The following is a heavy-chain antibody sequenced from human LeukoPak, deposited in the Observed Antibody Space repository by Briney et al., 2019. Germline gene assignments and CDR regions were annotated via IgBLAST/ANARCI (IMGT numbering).Heavy chain of an antibody. CDR3: ASVNMYYYDSSGYYYDY. D-gene: IGHD3-22*01. V-gene: IGHV1-69*13. CDR2: VIPIFGTA. J-gene: IGHJ4*02. Sequence: SVKVSCKASGYTFTSYYMHWVRQAPGQGLEWMGGVIPIFGTANYAQKFQGRVTITADESTSTAYMELSSLRSEDTAVYYCASVNMYYYDSSGYYYDYWGQGTLVTVSS. CDR1: GYTFTSYY.